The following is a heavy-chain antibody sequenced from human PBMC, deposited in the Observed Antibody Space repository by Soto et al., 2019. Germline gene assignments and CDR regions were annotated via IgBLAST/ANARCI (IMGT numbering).Heavy chain of an antibody. J-gene: IGHJ4*02. Sequence: SGGSLRLSCAASGFAFSNYAMHWVRQAPGKGLEWVSSISTSIDATYYADSVKGRFTISRGDSKNTLYLQMNSLRAEDSAVYYCAKDRTVAARNFDYWGQGTQVTVS. D-gene: IGHD6-6*01. CDR1: GFAFSNYA. CDR3: AKDRTVAARNFDY. V-gene: IGHV3-23*01. CDR2: ISTSIDAT.